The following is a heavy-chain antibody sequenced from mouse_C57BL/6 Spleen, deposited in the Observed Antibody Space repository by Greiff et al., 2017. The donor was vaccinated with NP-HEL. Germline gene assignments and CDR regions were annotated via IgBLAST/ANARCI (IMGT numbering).Heavy chain of an antibody. CDR1: GFSLTSYG. J-gene: IGHJ4*01. CDR2: LGSGGST. CDR3: ARYDYDDAMDY. D-gene: IGHD2-4*01. V-gene: IGHV2-2*01. Sequence: VKLMESGPGLVQPSQSLSITCTVSGFSLTSYGVHWVRQSPGKGLEWLGVLGSGGSTDYNEAFISRLSISKDNSKSPVFLKMNSLQADDTAIYYCARYDYDDAMDYWGQGTSVTVSS.